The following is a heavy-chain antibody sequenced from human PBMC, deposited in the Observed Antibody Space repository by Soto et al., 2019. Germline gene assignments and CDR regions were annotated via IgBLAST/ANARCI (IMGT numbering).Heavy chain of an antibody. J-gene: IGHJ6*02. CDR3: ARVRITIFGVVIKYYYYYGMDV. D-gene: IGHD3-3*01. V-gene: IGHV1-8*01. CDR1: GYTFTSYD. CDR2: MNPNSGNT. Sequence: ASVKVYCKASGYTFTSYDINWVRQATGQGLEWMGWMNPNSGNTGYAQKFQGRVTMTRNTSISTAYMELSSLRSEDTAVYYCARVRITIFGVVIKYYYYYGMDVWGQGTTVTVSS.